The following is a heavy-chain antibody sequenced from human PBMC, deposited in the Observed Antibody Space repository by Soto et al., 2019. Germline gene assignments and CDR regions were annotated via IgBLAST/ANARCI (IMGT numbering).Heavy chain of an antibody. CDR3: INHLGY. J-gene: IGHJ4*01. Sequence: PWGSMRHYCAASGVTIRRNWLDWVRPVPEKGLVWVSRIKSDGTNIRYADSVKGRFTISRDNAKNTLYLQMNSLRAEDTAVYFCINHLGYCGPRPLVLVSA. CDR2: IKSDGTNI. V-gene: IGHV3-74*01. CDR1: GVTIRRNW. D-gene: IGHD2-21*01.